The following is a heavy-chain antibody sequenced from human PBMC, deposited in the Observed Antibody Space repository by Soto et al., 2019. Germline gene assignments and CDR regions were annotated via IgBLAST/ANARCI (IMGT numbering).Heavy chain of an antibody. CDR1: GFTFSNYA. Sequence: EVQLLESGGGLVQPGGSLRLSCAASGFTFSNYAMSWVRLAPGKGLEWVSGISGSGGTTYYADSVKGRFTTSRDNSKYTLYLQMNSLRAEDSAIYYCAKAIYGSGSYPRWLNHWGQGTLVTVSS. CDR2: ISGSGGTT. J-gene: IGHJ4*02. V-gene: IGHV3-23*01. D-gene: IGHD3-10*01. CDR3: AKAIYGSGSYPRWLNH.